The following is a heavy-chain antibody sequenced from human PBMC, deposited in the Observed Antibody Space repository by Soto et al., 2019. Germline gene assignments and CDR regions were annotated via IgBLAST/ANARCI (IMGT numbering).Heavy chain of an antibody. CDR1: GFTFTNSA. Sequence: QMQLVQSGPEVKKPGTSVKVSCKASGFTFTNSAVQWVRQARGQRLEWIGWIVVGSGNTNYAQKFQERVTITRDMSTSTAYMELSSLRSEDTAVYYCAAGYYYGSGSYFIDYWGQGTLVTVSS. V-gene: IGHV1-58*01. J-gene: IGHJ4*02. D-gene: IGHD3-10*01. CDR2: IVVGSGNT. CDR3: AAGYYYGSGSYFIDY.